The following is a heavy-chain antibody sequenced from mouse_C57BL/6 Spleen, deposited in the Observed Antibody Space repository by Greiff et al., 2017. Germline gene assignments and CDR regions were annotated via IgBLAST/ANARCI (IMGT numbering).Heavy chain of an antibody. CDR1: GFTFSDYG. CDR3: AGTVVAKYFDV. V-gene: IGHV5-17*01. J-gene: IGHJ1*03. D-gene: IGHD1-1*01. CDR2: ISSGSSTI. Sequence: EVQVVESGGGLVKPGGSLKLSCAASGFTFSDYGMHWVRQAPEKGLEWVAYISSGSSTIYYADTVKGRFTISRDNAKNTLFLQMTSLRSEDTAMYYCAGTVVAKYFDVWGTGTTVTVSS.